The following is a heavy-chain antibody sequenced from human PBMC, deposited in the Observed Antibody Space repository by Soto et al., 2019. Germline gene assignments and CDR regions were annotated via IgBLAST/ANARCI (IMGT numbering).Heavy chain of an antibody. CDR3: ARAGGAGSGHDWFDP. V-gene: IGHV4-31*03. CDR1: GGSVSSGGYY. Sequence: NPSETLSLTCNVSGGSVSSGGYYWSWIRQHPGKGLEWIGYIHYSGSTYYNPSLKSRVTMSIDTSKNLFSLNLSSVTAADTAVYYCARAGGAGSGHDWFDPWGQGTLVTVS. J-gene: IGHJ5*02. D-gene: IGHD6-13*01. CDR2: IHYSGST.